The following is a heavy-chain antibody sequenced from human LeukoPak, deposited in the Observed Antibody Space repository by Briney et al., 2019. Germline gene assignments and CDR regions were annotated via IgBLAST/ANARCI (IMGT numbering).Heavy chain of an antibody. Sequence: GASVKVSCKASGGTFSSYAISWVRQAPGQGLEWMGGIIPIFGTAHYPQNFQRSVTITADESTSTAYMELSSLRSEDTAVYYCARTVYDSSGWKIDYWGQGTLVTVSS. D-gene: IGHD6-19*01. J-gene: IGHJ4*02. CDR2: IIPIFGTA. CDR3: ARTVYDSSGWKIDY. V-gene: IGHV1-69*01. CDR1: GGTFSSYA.